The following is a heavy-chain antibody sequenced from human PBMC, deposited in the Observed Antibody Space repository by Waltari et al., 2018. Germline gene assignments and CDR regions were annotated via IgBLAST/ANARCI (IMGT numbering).Heavy chain of an antibody. CDR2: IYSGGST. V-gene: IGHV3-53*01. CDR3: ARRSGSYSGDWYFDL. D-gene: IGHD1-26*01. J-gene: IGHJ2*01. Sequence: EVQLVESGGGLIQPGGSLRLSCAASGFTVSSNYMSWVRQAPGKGLEGVSVIYSGGSTYYADSVKGRFTISRDKSKNTLYLQMNSLRAEDTAVYYCARRSGSYSGDWYFDLWGRGTLVTVSS. CDR1: GFTVSSNY.